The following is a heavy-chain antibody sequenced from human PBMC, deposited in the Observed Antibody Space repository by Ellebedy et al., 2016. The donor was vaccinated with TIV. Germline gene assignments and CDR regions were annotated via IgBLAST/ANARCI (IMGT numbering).Heavy chain of an antibody. V-gene: IGHV1-2*04. CDR1: GYIFTGYY. D-gene: IGHD1-26*01. CDR3: ARDSEGNYYPRYYYGMDV. J-gene: IGHJ6*02. Sequence: AASVQVSCKASGYIFTGYYMHRVRQPPGQGLEWMGWINPNSGGTNYAQKFQGWVTMTRDTSISTAYMELSRLRSDDTAVYYCARDSEGNYYPRYYYGMDVWGQGTTVTVSS. CDR2: INPNSGGT.